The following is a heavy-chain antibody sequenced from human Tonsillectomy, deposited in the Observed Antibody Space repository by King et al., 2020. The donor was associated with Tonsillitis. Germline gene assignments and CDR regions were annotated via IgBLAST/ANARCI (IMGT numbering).Heavy chain of an antibody. CDR3: ARDSRYSSVWYPRYFDY. Sequence: VQLVESGAEVKKPGASVKVSCKASGYTFTSYGISWVRQAPGQGLEWMGWISAYNGNTNYAQKLQGRVTMTTDTSTSTAYMDLRSLRSDDTAVYYCARDSRYSSVWYPRYFDYWGQGTLVTVSS. D-gene: IGHD6-19*01. CDR1: GYTFTSYG. J-gene: IGHJ4*02. CDR2: ISAYNGNT. V-gene: IGHV1-18*04.